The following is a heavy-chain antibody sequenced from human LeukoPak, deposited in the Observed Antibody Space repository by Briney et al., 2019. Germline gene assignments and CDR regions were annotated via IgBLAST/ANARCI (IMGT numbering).Heavy chain of an antibody. CDR3: AKDRSHYCYDSSGYYALGY. Sequence: GGSLRLSCAASGFTFSSYGMHWVRQAPGKGLEWVAFIRYDGSNKYYADSVKGRFTISRDNSKNTLYLQMNSLRAEDTAVYYCAKDRSHYCYDSSGYYALGYWGQGTLVTVSS. CDR1: GFTFSSYG. D-gene: IGHD3-22*01. V-gene: IGHV3-30*02. CDR2: IRYDGSNK. J-gene: IGHJ4*02.